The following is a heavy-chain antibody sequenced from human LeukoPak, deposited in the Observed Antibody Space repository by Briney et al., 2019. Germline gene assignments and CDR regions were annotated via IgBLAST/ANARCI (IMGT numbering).Heavy chain of an antibody. CDR3: ARADLYSSSSFNWFDP. V-gene: IGHV4-59*07. D-gene: IGHD6-6*01. CDR2: IYYSGST. CDR1: GGSISIYY. Sequence: PSDTLSLTCTVSGGSISIYYWSWIRQPPRKGLEWIGYIYYSGSTNNNPSLKSRVTISVDTSKNQFSLKLSSVTAADTAVYYCARADLYSSSSFNWFDPWGQGTLVTVSS. J-gene: IGHJ5*02.